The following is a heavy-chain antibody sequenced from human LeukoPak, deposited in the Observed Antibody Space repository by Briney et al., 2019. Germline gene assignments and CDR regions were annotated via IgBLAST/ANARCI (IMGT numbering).Heavy chain of an antibody. J-gene: IGHJ4*02. CDR2: IYTSGNT. Sequence: SETLSLTCTVSAGSISSGSYYWSWIRQPVGKELEWIVRIYTSGNTNYNPSLKSRVSISVDTSKNQFSLKVSSVTAADTAVYYCARGDSSGWPYWGQGTLVTVSS. CDR1: AGSISSGSYY. CDR3: ARGDSSGWPY. D-gene: IGHD6-19*01. V-gene: IGHV4-61*02.